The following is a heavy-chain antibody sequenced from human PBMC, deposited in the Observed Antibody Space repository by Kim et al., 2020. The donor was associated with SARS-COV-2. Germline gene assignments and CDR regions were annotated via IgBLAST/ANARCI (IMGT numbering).Heavy chain of an antibody. J-gene: IGHJ4*02. CDR2: I. CDR3: TRGPNYSPFDY. D-gene: IGHD4-4*01. Sequence: IYNADSGRARFTISRSNEKNSLFLQMNSLRAEDTAVYYCTRGPNYSPFDYWGQGTLVTVSS. V-gene: IGHV3-48*03.